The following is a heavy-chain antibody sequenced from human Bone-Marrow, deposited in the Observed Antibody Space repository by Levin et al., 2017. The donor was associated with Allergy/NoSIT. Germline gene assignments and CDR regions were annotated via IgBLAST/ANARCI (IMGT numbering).Heavy chain of an antibody. CDR2: IYHSGST. J-gene: IGHJ3*02. Sequence: PSETLSLTCAVSGYSISSGYYWGWIRQPPGKGLEWIGSIYHSGSTYYNPSLKSRVTISVDTSKNQFSLKLSSVTAADTAVYYCARDHQYWDYGDRTGDAFDIWGQGTMVTVSS. CDR1: GYSISSGYY. D-gene: IGHD4-17*01. CDR3: ARDHQYWDYGDRTGDAFDI. V-gene: IGHV4-38-2*02.